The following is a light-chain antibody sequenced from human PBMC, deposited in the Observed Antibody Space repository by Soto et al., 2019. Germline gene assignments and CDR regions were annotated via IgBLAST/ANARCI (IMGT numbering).Light chain of an antibody. V-gene: IGLV1-51*01. CDR3: GTWDTSLRAYV. CDR1: RSNIGDNY. Sequence: QSVLTQPPSVSAAPGQKVTISCSGSRSNIGDNYVSWYQQLPGTAPKLLISDNERRPSGIPDRFSGSKSGTTATLAITGLQTGDEAEYYCGTWDTSLRAYVFAAGTKVTVL. J-gene: IGLJ1*01. CDR2: DNE.